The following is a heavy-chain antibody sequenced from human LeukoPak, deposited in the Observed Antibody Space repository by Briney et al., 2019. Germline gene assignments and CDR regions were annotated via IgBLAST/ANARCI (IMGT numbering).Heavy chain of an antibody. Sequence: PSETLSLTCAVYGGSFSGYYWSWIRQPPGKGLEWIGEINHSGSTNYNPSLKSRVTISVDTSKNQFSLKLSSVTAADTAVYYCARGRVVVVVAAYYFDYWGQGTLVTASS. CDR1: GGSFSGYY. D-gene: IGHD2-15*01. V-gene: IGHV4-34*01. CDR3: ARGRVVVVVAAYYFDY. CDR2: INHSGST. J-gene: IGHJ4*02.